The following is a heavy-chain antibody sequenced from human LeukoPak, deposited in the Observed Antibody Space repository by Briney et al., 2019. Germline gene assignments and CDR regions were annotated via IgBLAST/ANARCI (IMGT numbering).Heavy chain of an antibody. CDR2: ISYIGST. CDR3: ARDLVTVTKGLDI. CDR1: DDSFSSHY. D-gene: IGHD4-17*01. Sequence: PSETLSLTCAVSDDSFSSHYWTWIRQPPGKGLEWIGYISYIGSTNYNPSLKSRVIISIDTSKKQFSLKLSSVTAADTAVYYCARDLVTVTKGLDIWGQGTMVSVSS. V-gene: IGHV4-59*11. J-gene: IGHJ3*02.